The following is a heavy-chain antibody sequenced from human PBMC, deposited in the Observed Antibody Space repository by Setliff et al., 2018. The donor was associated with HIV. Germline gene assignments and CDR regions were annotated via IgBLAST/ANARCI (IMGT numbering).Heavy chain of an antibody. D-gene: IGHD4-4*01. V-gene: IGHV3-7*01. CDR2: IKQDGSEK. J-gene: IGHJ4*02. CDR3: ARFRLYHYSNKVDY. Sequence: GGSLRLSCAASGFTFSSYWMSWVRQAPGKGLEWVANIKQDGSEKYYVDSVKGRFTISRDNAKNSLYLQMNSLRAEDTAVYYCARFRLYHYSNKVDYWGQGTLVTVSS. CDR1: GFTFSSYW.